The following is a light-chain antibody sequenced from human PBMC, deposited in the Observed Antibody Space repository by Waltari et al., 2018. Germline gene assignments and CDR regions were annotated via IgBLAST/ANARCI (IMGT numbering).Light chain of an antibody. CDR1: QSIRTW. Sequence: DIQMTQSPSTLSASVGDRVTITCRASQSIRTWLAWYQQKPGKAPKFLIYEASSLQSGVPSRFSGSGSGTEFTLTINNLQPDDFATYYCQQYNTYSLTFGGGTKVEIK. V-gene: IGKV1-5*03. J-gene: IGKJ4*01. CDR3: QQYNTYSLT. CDR2: EAS.